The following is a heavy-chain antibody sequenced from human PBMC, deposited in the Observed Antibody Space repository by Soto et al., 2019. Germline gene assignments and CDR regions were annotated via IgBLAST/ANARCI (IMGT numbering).Heavy chain of an antibody. Sequence: SWAPSVITSGTGDSIISCQGRWIRQAPGKGLERSGCTYYSGSTNYNPSLKSRVTISVDTANNQFSLKLSSVTAADTAVYYCARGVLWFGELLSQPYYFDYWGQGTLVTVSS. J-gene: IGHJ4*02. CDR3: ARGVLWFGELLSQPYYFDY. CDR1: GDSIISCQ. D-gene: IGHD3-10*01. V-gene: IGHV4-59*01. CDR2: TYYSGST.